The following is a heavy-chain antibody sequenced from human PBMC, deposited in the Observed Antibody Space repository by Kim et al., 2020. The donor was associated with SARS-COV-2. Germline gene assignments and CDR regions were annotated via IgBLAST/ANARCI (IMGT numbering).Heavy chain of an antibody. V-gene: IGHV3-20*01. CDR3: AREGIAVAEFDY. Sequence: GYADSGKGRFTISRDNAKNSLYLQRNSRRAEDTALYHCAREGIAVAEFDYWGQGTLVTVSS. J-gene: IGHJ4*02. D-gene: IGHD6-19*01.